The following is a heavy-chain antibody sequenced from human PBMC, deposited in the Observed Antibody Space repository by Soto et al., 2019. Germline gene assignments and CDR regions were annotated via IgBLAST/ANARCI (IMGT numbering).Heavy chain of an antibody. CDR2: IYYSGST. J-gene: IGHJ4*02. CDR1: GGSISSGGYY. D-gene: IGHD4-4*01. Sequence: PSETLSLTCTVSGGSISSGGYYWSWIRQHPGKGLEWIGYIYYSGSTYYNPSLKSRVTISVDTSKNQFSLKLSSVTAADTAVYYCARVHLTTSVGHTILWGQGILVTVSS. CDR3: ARVHLTTSVGHTIL. V-gene: IGHV4-31*03.